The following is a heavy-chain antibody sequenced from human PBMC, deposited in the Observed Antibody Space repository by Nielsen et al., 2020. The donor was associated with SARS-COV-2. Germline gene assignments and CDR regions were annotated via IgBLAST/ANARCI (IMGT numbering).Heavy chain of an antibody. V-gene: IGHV3-33*01. CDR1: GFTFSSYG. CDR2: IWYDGSNK. J-gene: IGHJ3*02. Sequence: GESLKISCAASGFTFSSYGMHWVRQAPGKGLEWVAVIWYDGSNKYYADSVKGRFTISRDNSKNTLYLQMNSLRAEDTAVYYCARDVSRVDDAFDIWGQGTMVTVSS. CDR3: ARDVSRVDDAFDI. D-gene: IGHD2-15*01.